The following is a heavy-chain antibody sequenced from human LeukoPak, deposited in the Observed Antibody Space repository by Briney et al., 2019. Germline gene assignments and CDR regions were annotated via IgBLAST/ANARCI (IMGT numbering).Heavy chain of an antibody. CDR3: ARENWDFDF. CDR2: IRFNGN. J-gene: IGHJ4*02. CDR1: GFTFSNYA. V-gene: IGHV3-30*02. D-gene: IGHD7-27*01. Sequence: GGSLRLSCAASGFTFSNYAIHWVRQAPGKGLEWVASIRFNGNFYADYVRGRFTISRDDSKSTVSLQMDTLRTEDTALYYCARENWDFDFWGQGTLVTVSS.